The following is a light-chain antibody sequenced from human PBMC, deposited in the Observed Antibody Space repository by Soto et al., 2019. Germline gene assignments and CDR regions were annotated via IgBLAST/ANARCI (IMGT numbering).Light chain of an antibody. J-gene: IGKJ5*01. Sequence: EIVLTQSPGTLSLSPGERATLSCRATQTFTSSNLAWYQQKPGQAPRLLIYGASSRATGIPDRFSGSGSGTDFTLTIRGLEPEDFAVYYCQQYGSSPTFGQGTRLEI. CDR2: GAS. CDR3: QQYGSSPT. V-gene: IGKV3-20*01. CDR1: QTFTSSN.